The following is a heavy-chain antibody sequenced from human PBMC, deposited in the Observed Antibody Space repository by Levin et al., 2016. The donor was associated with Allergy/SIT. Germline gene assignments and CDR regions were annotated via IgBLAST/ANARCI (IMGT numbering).Heavy chain of an antibody. CDR3: AKRFYGSGSYPGYYGMDV. D-gene: IGHD3-10*01. J-gene: IGHJ6*02. Sequence: SVKVSCKASGGTFSSYAISWVRQAPGQGLEWMGGIIPIFGTANYAQKFQGRVTITADESTSTAYMELSSLRSEDTAVYYCAKRFYGSGSYPGYYGMDVWGQGTTVTVSS. CDR1: GGTFSSYA. V-gene: IGHV1-69*13. CDR2: IIPIFGTA.